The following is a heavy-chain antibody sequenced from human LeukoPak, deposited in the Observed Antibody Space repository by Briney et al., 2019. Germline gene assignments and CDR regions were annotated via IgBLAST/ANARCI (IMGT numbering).Heavy chain of an antibody. J-gene: IGHJ5*02. CDR2: INAGNGNT. D-gene: IGHD3-10*01. Sequence: ASVKVSCKASGYTFTSYAMHWVRQAPGLRLEWMGWINAGNGNTKYSQKFQGRVTITRDTSASTAYMELSSLRSEDTAVYYCARGSPVRGRNWFDPWGQGTLVTVSS. CDR3: ARGSPVRGRNWFDP. CDR1: GYTFTSYA. V-gene: IGHV1-3*01.